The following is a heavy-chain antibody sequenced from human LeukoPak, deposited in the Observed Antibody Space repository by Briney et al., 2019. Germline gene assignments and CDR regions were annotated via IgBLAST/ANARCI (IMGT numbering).Heavy chain of an antibody. V-gene: IGHV3-23*01. J-gene: IGHJ4*02. CDR1: GFTFTSYA. Sequence: GRSLRLSCAASGFTFTSYAMSWVRQAPGKGLEWVSSISVSGVSTYYADSVKGRSTISRDHSKNTLFLQMNSLRADDTAIYSCANIGELLAADYWGQGTLVTVSS. CDR3: ANIGELLAADY. CDR2: ISVSGVST. D-gene: IGHD1-26*01.